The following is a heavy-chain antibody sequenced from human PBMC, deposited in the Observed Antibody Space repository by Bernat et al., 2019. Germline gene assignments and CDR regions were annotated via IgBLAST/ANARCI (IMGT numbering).Heavy chain of an antibody. CDR2: ISAYNGNT. V-gene: IGHV1-18*01. J-gene: IGHJ5*02. Sequence: QVQLVESGADVKKPGASVKVSCKASGYTFTSYGISWVRQAPGQGLEWMGWISAYNGNTNYAQKLQGRVTMTTDTSTSTAYMELRSLRSDDTAVYYCARDLEWYGDSSTNWFDPWGQGILVTASS. D-gene: IGHD4-17*01. CDR1: GYTFTSYG. CDR3: ARDLEWYGDSSTNWFDP.